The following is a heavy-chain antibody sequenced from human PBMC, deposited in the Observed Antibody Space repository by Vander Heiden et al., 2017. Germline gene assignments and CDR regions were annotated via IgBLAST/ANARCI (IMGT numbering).Heavy chain of an antibody. D-gene: IGHD4-17*01. Sequence: EVQLVESGGGLVKPGRSLRLSCTASGFSFVDYAMSWFRQAQGKGPEWVGFIRSKGYGGATEYAASVKDRFTISRDDSRSIAYLQMNNLKTEDTAVYYCVRTTTVTTTDFDYWGQGTLVTVSP. CDR2: IRSKGYGGAT. CDR1: GFSFVDYA. CDR3: VRTTTVTTTDFDY. J-gene: IGHJ4*02. V-gene: IGHV3-49*05.